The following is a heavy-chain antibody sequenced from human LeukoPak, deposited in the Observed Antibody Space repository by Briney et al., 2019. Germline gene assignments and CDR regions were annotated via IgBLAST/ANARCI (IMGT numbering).Heavy chain of an antibody. J-gene: IGHJ5*02. Sequence: PSETLSLTCAVYGGSFSGYYWSWTRQPPGKGLEWIGEINHSGSTNYNPSLKSRVTISVDTSKNQFSLKLSSVTAADTAVYYCARGRGVPKRNHNTGRWFDPWGQGTLVTVSS. V-gene: IGHV4-34*01. CDR3: ARGRGVPKRNHNTGRWFDP. D-gene: IGHD1-14*01. CDR1: GGSFSGYY. CDR2: INHSGST.